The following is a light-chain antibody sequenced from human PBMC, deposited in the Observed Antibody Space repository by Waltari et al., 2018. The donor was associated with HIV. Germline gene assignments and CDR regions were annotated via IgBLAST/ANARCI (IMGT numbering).Light chain of an antibody. J-gene: IGKJ2*01. CDR1: QSINNF. V-gene: IGKV1-39*01. CDR2: AMS. Sequence: DLQMTLSPSSLSASVGDHITLTCRAGQSINNFLNWYQHKPGRTPKVIIYAMSTLQSGVPSRFSGDGSGTEFTLTISGLQPEDFATYYCQQTFTTPKYSFAQGTKLEI. CDR3: QQTFTTPKYS.